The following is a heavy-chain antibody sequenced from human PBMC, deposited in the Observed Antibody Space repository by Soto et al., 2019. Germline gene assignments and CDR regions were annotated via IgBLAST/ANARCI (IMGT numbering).Heavy chain of an antibody. CDR3: ASATPHASVDH. V-gene: IGHV4-31*01. J-gene: IGHJ4*02. CDR2: ISYSGSP. Sequence: PSETLSLTCTVSGDSISRGYYWSWMRQHPGKGLHWLGYISYSGSPYYNPSLKSQISISADPSKNQLSLWLTSVTAAVTAVYYCASATPHASVDHLGQGPLVTASS. CDR1: GDSISRGYY. D-gene: IGHD2-2*01.